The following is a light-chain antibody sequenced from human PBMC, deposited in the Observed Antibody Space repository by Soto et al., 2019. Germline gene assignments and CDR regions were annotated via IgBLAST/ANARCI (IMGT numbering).Light chain of an antibody. V-gene: IGKV3-15*01. J-gene: IGKJ1*01. CDR2: DTS. Sequence: EIVVTQSPATLSVSPGERVTLSCRASQSVSSSLAWYQQRPAQAPRLLIYDTSTRAAGISARFSGSGSGTEFTLTITSLQSEDFEVSYCQQYIDWPPWTFGQGTAVEIK. CDR3: QQYIDWPPWT. CDR1: QSVSSS.